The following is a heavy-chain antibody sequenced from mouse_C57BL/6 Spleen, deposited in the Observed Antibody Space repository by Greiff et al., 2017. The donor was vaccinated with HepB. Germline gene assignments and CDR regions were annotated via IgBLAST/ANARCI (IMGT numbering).Heavy chain of an antibody. Sequence: EVHLVESGPGLVKPSQSLSLTCSVTGCSITSGYYWNWIRQFPGNKLEWMGYISYDGSNNYNPSLKNRISITRDTSKNQFFLKLNSVTTEDTATYYCARGGSFKGDWYFDVWGTGTTVTVSS. CDR2: ISYDGSN. V-gene: IGHV3-6*01. J-gene: IGHJ1*03. CDR3: ARGGSFKGDWYFDV. CDR1: GCSITSGYY.